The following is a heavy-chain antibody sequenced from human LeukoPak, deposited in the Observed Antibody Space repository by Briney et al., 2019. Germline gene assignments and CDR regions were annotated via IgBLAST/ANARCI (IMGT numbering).Heavy chain of an antibody. V-gene: IGHV3-23*01. D-gene: IGHD3-10*01. CDR2: ISGSGGST. Sequence: GGSLRLSCAATGVTFSSYAMSWGGPDPGKWLHWVSAISGSGGSTYYADSVKGRFTISRDNSKNTLYLQMNSLRAEDTAVYYCAKGEYYYGSGSLYYFDYWGQGTLVTVSS. CDR3: AKGEYYYGSGSLYYFDY. J-gene: IGHJ4*02. CDR1: GVTFSSYA.